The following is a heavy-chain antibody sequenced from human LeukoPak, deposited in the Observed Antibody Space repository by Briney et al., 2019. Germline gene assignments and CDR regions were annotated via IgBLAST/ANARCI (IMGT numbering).Heavy chain of an antibody. J-gene: IGHJ4*02. Sequence: ASVQVSCKAPGYTFTDYYMHWVRQAPGQGLEWVGWVNPNSGGTNYAQKFQGRVTMTRDTSISTAYMELSRLRSDDTAIYYCARIHCSSTSCYFFDYWGQGTLVTVSS. D-gene: IGHD2-2*01. CDR1: GYTFTDYY. CDR2: VNPNSGGT. CDR3: ARIHCSSTSCYFFDY. V-gene: IGHV1-2*02.